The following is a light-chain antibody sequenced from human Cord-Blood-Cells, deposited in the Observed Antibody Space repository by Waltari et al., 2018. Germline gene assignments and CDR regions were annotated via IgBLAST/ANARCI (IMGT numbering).Light chain of an antibody. CDR3: SSYTSSSTLYV. CDR1: SSDVGGYNY. J-gene: IGLJ1*01. CDR2: DVI. V-gene: IGLV2-14*01. Sequence: QSALTQPASVSGSPGQSITISCTGTSSDVGGYNYVSLYQQHPGKAPKLMIYDVINRPSGVSNRFSGSKSGNTASLTISGLQAEDEADYYCSSYTSSSTLYVFGTGTKVTVL.